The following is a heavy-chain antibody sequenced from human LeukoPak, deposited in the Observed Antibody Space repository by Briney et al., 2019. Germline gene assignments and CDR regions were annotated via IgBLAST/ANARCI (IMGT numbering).Heavy chain of an antibody. Sequence: ASVKVSCKASGYTFTSYGISWVRQAPGQGLEWMGWISAYNGNTNYAQKLQGRVTMTTDTSTSTAYMELRSLRSDDTAVYYCARDVHAIFGPGGYYYYMDVWGKGTTVTVSS. CDR3: ARDVHAIFGPGGYYYYMDV. CDR1: GYTFTSYG. J-gene: IGHJ6*03. V-gene: IGHV1-18*01. D-gene: IGHD3-3*01. CDR2: ISAYNGNT.